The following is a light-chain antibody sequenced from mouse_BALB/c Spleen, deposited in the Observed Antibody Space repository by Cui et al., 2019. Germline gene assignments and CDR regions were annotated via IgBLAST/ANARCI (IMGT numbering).Light chain of an antibody. Sequence: DIVMTQSTSSLTVTAGEKVTMSCKSSQSLLNSGNQKHYLTWYQQKPGQPPKLLIYWAATRESGVPDRFTGSGSGTDFTLTISSVQAEDLAVYYCQNDYSYPYTFGGGTKLEIK. CDR1: QSLLNSGNQKHY. V-gene: IGKV8-19*01. CDR3: QNDYSYPYT. J-gene: IGKJ2*01. CDR2: WAA.